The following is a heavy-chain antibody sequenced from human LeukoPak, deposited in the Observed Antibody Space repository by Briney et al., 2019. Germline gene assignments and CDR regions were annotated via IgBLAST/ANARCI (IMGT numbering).Heavy chain of an antibody. D-gene: IGHD3-9*01. CDR3: ARGRRYDILTGYSYNWFDP. CDR2: IYYSGST. V-gene: IGHV4-39*07. Sequence: SETLSLTCTVSGGSISSSSYYWGWIRQPPGKGLEWIGSIYYSGSTYYNPSLKSRVTISVDASKNQFSLKLSSVTAADTAVYYCARGRRYDILTGYSYNWFDPWGQGTLVTVSS. CDR1: GGSISSSSYY. J-gene: IGHJ5*02.